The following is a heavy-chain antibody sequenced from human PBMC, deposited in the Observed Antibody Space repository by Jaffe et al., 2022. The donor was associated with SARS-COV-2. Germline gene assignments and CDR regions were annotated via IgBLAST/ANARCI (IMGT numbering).Heavy chain of an antibody. D-gene: IGHD4-17*01. V-gene: IGHV3-30*04. Sequence: QVQLVESGGGVVQPGRTQRLSCAASGFTFSDYKMHWVRQAPGRGLEWVAIISYDGSNENYADSVKGRFTISRDNPKNTLYLEMNSLTAEDTAVYYCARDRRSDYNNFDYWGRGTLVTVSS. J-gene: IGHJ4*02. CDR1: GFTFSDYK. CDR3: ARDRRSDYNNFDY. CDR2: ISYDGSNE.